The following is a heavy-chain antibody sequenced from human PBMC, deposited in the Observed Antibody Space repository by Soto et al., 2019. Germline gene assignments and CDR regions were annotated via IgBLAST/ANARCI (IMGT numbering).Heavy chain of an antibody. CDR3: ARGGHVVVVTAALDY. V-gene: IGHV1-46*01. J-gene: IGHJ4*02. CDR1: GDTFTDYY. CDR2: VNPTGDHT. D-gene: IGHD2-21*02. Sequence: QVQLMQSGAEVKKPGASVKVSCKASGDTFTDYYIHWVRQAPGQGLEWMGRVNPTGDHTDYAQHFLGRVTMTRDTSTSTLYMELTSLTSDDTAIYYCARGGHVVVVTAALDYWGQGTLVTVSS.